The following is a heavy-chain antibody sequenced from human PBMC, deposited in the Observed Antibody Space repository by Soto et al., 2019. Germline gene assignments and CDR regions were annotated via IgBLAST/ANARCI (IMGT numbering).Heavy chain of an antibody. CDR2: ISAGNGHT. CDR3: ARTYYFDY. J-gene: IGHJ4*02. CDR1: GYSFTSYA. V-gene: IGHV1-3*05. Sequence: QVQLVQSGAEEKKPGAPVKVSCKASGYSFTSYAIHWVRQAPGQRLEWMGWISAGNGHTKYSQKFQGRVTLTSDTSANTAYMELSSLRSEDTAVDYCARTYYFDYWGQVTLVTVSS.